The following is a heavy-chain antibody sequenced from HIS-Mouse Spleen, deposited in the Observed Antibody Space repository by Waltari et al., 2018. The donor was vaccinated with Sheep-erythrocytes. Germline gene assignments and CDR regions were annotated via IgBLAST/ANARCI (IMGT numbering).Heavy chain of an antibody. CDR1: GGTFSSYA. CDR3: AQTGATTPHFDY. CDR2: ISPILGIA. Sequence: QVQLVQSGAEVKKPGSSVKVSCKASGGTFSSYAISWVRQAPGQGLEWMGRISPILGIANYAPKFQGRVTITADKSTSTAYMELSSLRSEDTAVYYCAQTGATTPHFDYWGQGTLVTVSS. V-gene: IGHV1-69*04. D-gene: IGHD1-26*01. J-gene: IGHJ4*02.